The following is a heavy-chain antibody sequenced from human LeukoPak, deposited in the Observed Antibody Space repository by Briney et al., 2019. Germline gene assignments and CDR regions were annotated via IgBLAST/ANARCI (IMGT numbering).Heavy chain of an antibody. J-gene: IGHJ4*02. V-gene: IGHV3-23*01. CDR3: AKDLRVYDSSGYDFDY. CDR2: ISGSGGST. Sequence: GGSPRLSCAASGFTFSSYAMSWVRQAPGKGLEWVSAISGSGGSTYYADSVKGRFTISRDNSKNTLYLQMNSLRAEDTAVYYCAKDLRVYDSSGYDFDYWGQGTLVTVSS. CDR1: GFTFSSYA. D-gene: IGHD3-22*01.